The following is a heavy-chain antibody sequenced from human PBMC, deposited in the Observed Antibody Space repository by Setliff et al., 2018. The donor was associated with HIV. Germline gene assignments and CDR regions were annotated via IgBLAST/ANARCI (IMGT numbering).Heavy chain of an antibody. CDR3: ARHAAGPDGPFDY. D-gene: IGHD2-2*01. Sequence: TLSLTCTVSGGSINSGSYYWNWIRQPAGKGLEWIGEINHSGSTNYNPSLKSRVTISVDTSKNQFSLKLSSVIAADTAVYYCARHAAGPDGPFDYWGQGTLVTVSS. CDR1: GGSINSGSYY. CDR2: INHSGST. V-gene: IGHV4-61*09. J-gene: IGHJ4*02.